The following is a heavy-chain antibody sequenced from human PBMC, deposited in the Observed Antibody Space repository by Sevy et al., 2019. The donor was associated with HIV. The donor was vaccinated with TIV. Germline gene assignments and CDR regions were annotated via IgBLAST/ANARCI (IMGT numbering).Heavy chain of an antibody. V-gene: IGHV3-21*01. CDR1: GFNFLSYV. CDR2: ISSSGGFT. Sequence: GGSLRLSCAASGFNFLSYVISWVRQTPGQGLEWVSSISSSGGFTYYADSVKGRFTISRDNAKNSLYLQMNNLRAEDTAVYYCARDGVVTYYYYYGMDVWGQGTTVTVSS. J-gene: IGHJ6*02. D-gene: IGHD3-3*01. CDR3: ARDGVVTYYYYYGMDV.